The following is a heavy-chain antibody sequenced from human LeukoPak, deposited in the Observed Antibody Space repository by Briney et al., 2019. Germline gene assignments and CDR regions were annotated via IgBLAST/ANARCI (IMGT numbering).Heavy chain of an antibody. D-gene: IGHD1-1*01. CDR2: ISGSGGST. J-gene: IGHJ4*02. V-gene: IGHV3-23*01. CDR3: AKDDRVPPDY. Sequence: GGSLRLSCAASGFTFSSYSMNWVRQPPGKGLEWVSAISGSGGSTYYADSVKGRFTISRDNSKNTLYLQMNSLRAEDTAVYYCAKDDRVPPDYWGQGTLVTVSS. CDR1: GFTFSSYS.